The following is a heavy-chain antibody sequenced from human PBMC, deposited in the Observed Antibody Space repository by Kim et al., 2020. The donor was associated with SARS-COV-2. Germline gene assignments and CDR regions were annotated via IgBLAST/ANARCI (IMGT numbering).Heavy chain of an antibody. J-gene: IGHJ6*02. CDR2: ISWDGGST. Sequence: GGSLRLSCAASGFTFDDYTMHWVRQAPGKGLEWVSLISWDGGSTYYADSVKGRFTISRDNSKNSLYLQMNSLRTEDTALYYCAKDIGPGHTGMVVAYYGMDVWGQGTTVTVSS. V-gene: IGHV3-43*01. D-gene: IGHD1-26*01. CDR1: GFTFDDYT. CDR3: AKDIGPGHTGMVVAYYGMDV.